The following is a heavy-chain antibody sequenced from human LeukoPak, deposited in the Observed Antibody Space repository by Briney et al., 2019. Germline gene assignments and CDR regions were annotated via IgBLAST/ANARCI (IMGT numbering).Heavy chain of an antibody. CDR2: ISWNSGYI. D-gene: IGHD6-19*01. CDR3: AKVRGTYSSGYFFDY. Sequence: PGVSLRLSCAASGFTLDNYAMHCVRQAPGKGLEWLAIISWNSGYIGYADSVKGRFTISRDHAKKSLDLQMNSLRAEDTDFYYCAKVRGTYSSGYFFDYWGQGTLVTVSS. V-gene: IGHV3-9*01. CDR1: GFTLDNYA. J-gene: IGHJ4*02.